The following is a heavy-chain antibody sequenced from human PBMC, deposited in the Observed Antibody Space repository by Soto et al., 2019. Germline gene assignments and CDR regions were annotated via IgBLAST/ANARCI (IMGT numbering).Heavy chain of an antibody. D-gene: IGHD6-19*01. Sequence: VQLAESGGGLVQPGGSLRLSCAASGFTFSNYAMSWVRQAPGKGLEWVSIISGGGGTTYYADSVKGRFTISRDNSKNTVHLQINSLRVEDTAVYYCAKQAGYSSDPFDYWGQGTLVAVSS. CDR2: ISGGGGTT. CDR3: AKQAGYSSDPFDY. J-gene: IGHJ4*02. V-gene: IGHV3-23*04. CDR1: GFTFSNYA.